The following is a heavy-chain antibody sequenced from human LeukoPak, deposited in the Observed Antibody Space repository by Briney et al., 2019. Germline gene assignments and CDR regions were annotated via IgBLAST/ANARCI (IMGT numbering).Heavy chain of an antibody. J-gene: IGHJ4*02. V-gene: IGHV3-30*02. D-gene: IGHD1-1*01. CDR3: VKRWTGTTIGQQDY. CDR2: IRYDGSNK. Sequence: GGSLRLFCAASEFTFSSYGMHWVRQAPGKGLEWVAFIRYDGSNKYYADSVKGRFTISRDNSKNTLYLQMNSLRAEDMAVYYCVKRWTGTTIGQQDYWGQGTLVTVSS. CDR1: EFTFSSYG.